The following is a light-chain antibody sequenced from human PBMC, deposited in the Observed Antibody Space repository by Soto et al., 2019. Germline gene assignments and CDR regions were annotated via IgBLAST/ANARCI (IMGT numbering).Light chain of an antibody. CDR3: QQHNDWPT. Sequence: EIVLTQSPGTLSLSPGETATLSCRASQSVSSNSLAWYRQKPGQAPRLLIYGASSRPTGIPARFSGSGSGTEFILTISSVESEDFAIYYCQQHNDWPTFGQGTRLEIK. J-gene: IGKJ5*01. CDR1: QSVSSN. CDR2: GAS. V-gene: IGKV3D-15*01.